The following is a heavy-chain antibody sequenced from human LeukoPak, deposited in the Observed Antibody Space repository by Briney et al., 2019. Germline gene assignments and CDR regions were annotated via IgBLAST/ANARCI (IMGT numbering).Heavy chain of an antibody. CDR1: GFTFSSYA. Sequence: GGSLRLSCAASGFTFSSYAKSWVRKAPGKGLEWVGRIKRRTDGGTADYAAPVKGRFTISRDDLKNTVYLQMNSLKTEDTAVYYCTTDGDLVRGVIVRSDIWGQGTIVPVSS. CDR3: TTDGDLVRGVIVRSDI. V-gene: IGHV3-15*01. CDR2: IKRRTDGGTA. D-gene: IGHD3-10*01. J-gene: IGHJ3*02.